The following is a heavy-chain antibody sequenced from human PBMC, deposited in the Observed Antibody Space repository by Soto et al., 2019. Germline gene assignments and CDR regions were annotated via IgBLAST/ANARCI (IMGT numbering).Heavy chain of an antibody. J-gene: IGHJ4*02. CDR3: AREPNYFDY. CDR2: ISAYNGNT. V-gene: IGHV1-18*01. Sequence: ASVKVSCKASGYSFPNHEINWVRQAPGRGLEWMGWISAYNGNTKYAQKFQGRVTMTTDTSTSTAYMELRSLRSDDTAVYYCAREPNYFDYWGQGTLVTVSS. CDR1: GYSFPNHE.